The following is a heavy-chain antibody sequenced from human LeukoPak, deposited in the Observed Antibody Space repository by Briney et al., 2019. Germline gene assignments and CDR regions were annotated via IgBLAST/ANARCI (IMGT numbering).Heavy chain of an antibody. J-gene: IGHJ4*02. CDR1: GFTFSTYG. Sequence: GGSLRLSCAASGFTFSTYGMHWVRQAPGKGLEWVAVISYDGSNKYYADSVKGRFTISRDNSKNTLYLQMNSLRVEDTAVYYCARDYGTTTTTKRWGFFDYWGQGALVTVSS. D-gene: IGHD4-11*01. V-gene: IGHV3-30*03. CDR3: ARDYGTTTTTKRWGFFDY. CDR2: ISYDGSNK.